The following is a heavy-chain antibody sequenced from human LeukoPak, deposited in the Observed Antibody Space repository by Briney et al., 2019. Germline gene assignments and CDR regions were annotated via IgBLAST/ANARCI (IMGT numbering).Heavy chain of an antibody. CDR2: IYTSGST. Sequence: SQTLSLTCTVSGGSISSGSYYWSWIRQPAGKGLEWIGRIYTSGSTNYNPSLKSRVTISVDTSKNQFSLKLSSVTAADTAVYYCARGLSYYDSSGFDYWGPGTLVTVSS. D-gene: IGHD3-22*01. CDR1: GGSISSGSYY. CDR3: ARGLSYYDSSGFDY. V-gene: IGHV4-61*02. J-gene: IGHJ4*02.